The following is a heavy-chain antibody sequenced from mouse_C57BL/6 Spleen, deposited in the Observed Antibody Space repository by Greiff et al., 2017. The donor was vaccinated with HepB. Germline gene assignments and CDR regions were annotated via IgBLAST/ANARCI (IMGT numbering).Heavy chain of an antibody. CDR2: IYPRSGNT. J-gene: IGHJ4*01. D-gene: IGHD1-1*01. Sequence: VKLVESGAELARPGASVKLSCKASGYTFTSYGISWVKQRTGQGLEWIGEIYPRSGNTYYNEKFKGKATLTADKSSSTAYMELRSLTSEDSAVYFCAIYYYGSSLYYAMDYWGQGTSVTVSS. V-gene: IGHV1-81*01. CDR1: GYTFTSYG. CDR3: AIYYYGSSLYYAMDY.